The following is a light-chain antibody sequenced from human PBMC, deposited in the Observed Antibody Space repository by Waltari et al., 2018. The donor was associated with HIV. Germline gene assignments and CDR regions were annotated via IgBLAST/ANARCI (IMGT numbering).Light chain of an antibody. CDR3: CSYVSEIVPCV. CDR1: SSDVGAYNL. Sequence: QTALTQPASVSGSPGQSITISCTGTSSDVGAYNLVSWYQQHPGKAPRPIIYDVSARPAGVSNRFTGSKSGNTASLPISGLQAEDEADYYCCSYVSEIVPCVFGGGTKLTVL. J-gene: IGLJ3*02. CDR2: DVS. V-gene: IGLV2-23*02.